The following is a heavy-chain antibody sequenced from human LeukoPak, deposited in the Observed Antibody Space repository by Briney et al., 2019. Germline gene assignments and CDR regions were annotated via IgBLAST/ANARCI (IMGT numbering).Heavy chain of an antibody. CDR2: IYTSGST. Sequence: PSETLSLTCTVSGGSISNYYWSWIRQPAGKGLEWIGRIYTSGSTNYIPSLKSRLTISVDTSKNQFSLRLSSVTAADTAVYYCARGGHYYDSSAHFYYFDYWGQGTLVTVSS. CDR1: GGSISNYY. CDR3: ARGGHYYDSSAHFYYFDY. V-gene: IGHV4-4*07. D-gene: IGHD3-22*01. J-gene: IGHJ4*02.